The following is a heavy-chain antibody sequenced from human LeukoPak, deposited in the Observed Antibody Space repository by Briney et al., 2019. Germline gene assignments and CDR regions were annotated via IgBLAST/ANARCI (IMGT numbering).Heavy chain of an antibody. Sequence: SETLSLTCTVSGGSISSSSYYWGWIRQPPGTGLEWIGSIYYSGSTYYNPSLKSRVTISVDTSKNQFSLKLSSVTAADTAVYYCAPGRSRNFNWSDPWGQGTLVTVSS. CDR1: GGSISSSSYY. D-gene: IGHD1-7*01. CDR2: IYYSGST. CDR3: APGRSRNFNWSDP. V-gene: IGHV4-39*01. J-gene: IGHJ5*02.